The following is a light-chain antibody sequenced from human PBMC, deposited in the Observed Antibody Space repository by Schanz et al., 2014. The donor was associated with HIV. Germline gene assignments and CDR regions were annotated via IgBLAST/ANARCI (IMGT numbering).Light chain of an antibody. CDR1: HDIGTY. Sequence: DIQMTQSPSSLSASVGDRVTITCRASHDIGTYLAWYQQKPGKVPNLLIYAASTLQSGVSSRFSGSRSGTDFTLTISSLQSEDVATYYCQKYDSVPRTFGQGTKVEIK. J-gene: IGKJ1*01. CDR3: QKYDSVPRT. V-gene: IGKV1-27*01. CDR2: AAS.